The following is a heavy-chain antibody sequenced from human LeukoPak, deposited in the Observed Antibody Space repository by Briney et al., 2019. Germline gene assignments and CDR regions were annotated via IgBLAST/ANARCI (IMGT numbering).Heavy chain of an antibody. CDR2: INPNSGGT. V-gene: IGHV1-2*02. CDR1: GYTFTGYY. J-gene: IGHJ4*02. D-gene: IGHD3-22*01. CDR3: ARSGGGNYYDSSGYSAGY. Sequence: ASVKVSCKASGYTFTGYYMHWVRQAPGQGLEWTGWINPNSGGTNYAQKFQGRVTMTRDTSISTAYMELSRLRSDDTAVYYCARSGGGNYYDSSGYSAGYWGQGTLVTVSS.